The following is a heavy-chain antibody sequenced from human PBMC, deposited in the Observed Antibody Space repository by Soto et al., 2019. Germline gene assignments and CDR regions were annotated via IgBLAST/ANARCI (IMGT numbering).Heavy chain of an antibody. CDR3: ASPPMTTVTTGHYYYGMDV. D-gene: IGHD4-17*01. J-gene: IGHJ6*02. Sequence: QLQLQESGPGLVKPSETLSLTCTVSGGSISSSSYYWGWIRQPPGKGLEWIGSIYYSGSTYYNPSLKSRVTISVDTSKNQFSLKLSSVTAADTAVYYCASPPMTTVTTGHYYYGMDVWGQGTTVTVSS. CDR2: IYYSGST. V-gene: IGHV4-39*01. CDR1: GGSISSSSYY.